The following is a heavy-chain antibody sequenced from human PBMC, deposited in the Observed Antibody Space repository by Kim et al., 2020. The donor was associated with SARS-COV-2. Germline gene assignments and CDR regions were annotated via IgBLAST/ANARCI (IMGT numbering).Heavy chain of an antibody. CDR1: GGSFSGYY. V-gene: IGHV4-34*01. CDR2: INHSGST. D-gene: IGHD3-10*01. Sequence: SETLSLTCAVYGGSFSGYYWSWIRQPPGKGLEWIGEINHSGSTNYNPSLKSRVTISVDTSKNQFSLKLSSVTAADTAVYYCARDDYGSGTQRDYYYYMDVWGKGTTVTVSS. J-gene: IGHJ6*03. CDR3: ARDDYGSGTQRDYYYYMDV.